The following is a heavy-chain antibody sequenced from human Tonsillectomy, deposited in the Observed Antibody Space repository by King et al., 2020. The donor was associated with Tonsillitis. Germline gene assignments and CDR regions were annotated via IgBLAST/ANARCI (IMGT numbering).Heavy chain of an antibody. J-gene: IGHJ6*02. D-gene: IGHD3-10*01. Sequence: EVQLVESGGGLVQPGRSLRLSCAASGFTFDDYAMHWVRQAPGKGLEWVSGISWNSGSIGYADSVKGRFTISRDNAKNSLYLQMNSLRAEDTALYYCAKDIGGGITMGSEPYYYGMDVWGQGTTVTVSS. CDR1: GFTFDDYA. CDR2: ISWNSGSI. CDR3: AKDIGGGITMGSEPYYYGMDV. V-gene: IGHV3-9*01.